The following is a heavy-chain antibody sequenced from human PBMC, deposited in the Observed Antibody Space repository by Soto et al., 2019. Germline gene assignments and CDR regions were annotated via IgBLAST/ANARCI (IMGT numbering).Heavy chain of an antibody. D-gene: IGHD2-15*01. CDR2: ISAYNGNT. V-gene: IGHV1-18*01. Sequence: ALVKVSCKASGYSFTSYGISWVRQAPGQGFEWMGWISAYNGNTNYAQKLQGRVTMTTDTSTSTAYMELRSLRSDDTAVYYCARGIDCSGGSCQYYYYYGMDVWGPGTTVTVSS. CDR1: GYSFTSYG. CDR3: ARGIDCSGGSCQYYYYYGMDV. J-gene: IGHJ6*02.